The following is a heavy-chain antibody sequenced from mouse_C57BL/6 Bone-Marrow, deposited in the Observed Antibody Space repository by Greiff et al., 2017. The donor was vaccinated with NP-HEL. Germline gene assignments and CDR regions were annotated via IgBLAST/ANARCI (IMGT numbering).Heavy chain of an antibody. J-gene: IGHJ1*03. D-gene: IGHD1-1*01. V-gene: IGHV15-2*01. CDR3: ARGDGSSYDWYFDV. CDR1: DSEVFPIAY. Sequence: VQLQQSGSELRSPGSSVKLSCKDFDSEVFPIAYMSWVRQKPGHGFEWIGGILPSIGRTIYGEKFEDKATLDADTLSNTAYLELNSLTSEDSAIYCCARGDGSSYDWYFDVWGTGTTVTVSS. CDR2: ILPSIGRT.